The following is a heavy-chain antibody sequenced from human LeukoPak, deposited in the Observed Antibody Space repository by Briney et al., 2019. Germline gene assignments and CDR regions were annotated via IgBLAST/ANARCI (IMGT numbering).Heavy chain of an antibody. CDR1: GCTFTGYY. Sequence: GASVKVSCKASGCTFTGYYMHWVRQAPGQGLEWMGWINPNSGGTNYAQKFQGRVTMTRDTSISTAYMEMSRLRSDDTAVYYCARDTPTYYYDSSGYYPAAFDIWGQGTIVTVSS. V-gene: IGHV1-2*02. D-gene: IGHD3-22*01. J-gene: IGHJ3*02. CDR3: ARDTPTYYYDSSGYYPAAFDI. CDR2: INPNSGGT.